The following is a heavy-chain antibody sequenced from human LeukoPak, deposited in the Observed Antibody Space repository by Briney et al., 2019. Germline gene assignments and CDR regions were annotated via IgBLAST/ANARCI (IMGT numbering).Heavy chain of an antibody. V-gene: IGHV3-30-3*01. CDR2: ISYDGSNK. CDR3: AGLTVGGFDFDI. CDR1: GFTFSSYA. J-gene: IGHJ3*02. D-gene: IGHD6-19*01. Sequence: PGGSLRLSCAASGFTFSSYAMHWVRQAPGKGLEWVAVISYDGSNKYYADSVKGRFTISRDNSKNTLYLQMNSLRAEDTAVYYCAGLTVGGFDFDIWGQGKMVTVSS.